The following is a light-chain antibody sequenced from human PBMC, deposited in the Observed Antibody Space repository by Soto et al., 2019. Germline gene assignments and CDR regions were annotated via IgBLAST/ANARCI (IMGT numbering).Light chain of an antibody. Sequence: QSALPQPASVSGSPGQSITISCTGSSSDIGGYKYVSWYQHHPGKAPKLMIYDVSNRPSGVSNRFSGSKSGDTASLTISGLQAEDEADYYCSSYTSNTTPYVFGTGTKLTVL. CDR1: SSDIGGYKY. V-gene: IGLV2-14*03. J-gene: IGLJ1*01. CDR2: DVS. CDR3: SSYTSNTTPYV.